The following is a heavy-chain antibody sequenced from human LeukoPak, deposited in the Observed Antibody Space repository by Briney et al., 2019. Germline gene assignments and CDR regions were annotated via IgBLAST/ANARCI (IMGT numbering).Heavy chain of an antibody. CDR3: ARVDFWSGYYENDY. CDR1: GGSFSGYY. CDR2: INHSGGT. D-gene: IGHD3-3*01. J-gene: IGHJ4*02. Sequence: SETLSLTCAVYGGSFSGYYWSWIRQPPGKGLEWIGEINHSGGTNYNPSLKSRVTISVDTSKNQFSLKLSSVTAADTAVYYCARVDFWSGYYENDYWGQGTLVTVSS. V-gene: IGHV4-34*01.